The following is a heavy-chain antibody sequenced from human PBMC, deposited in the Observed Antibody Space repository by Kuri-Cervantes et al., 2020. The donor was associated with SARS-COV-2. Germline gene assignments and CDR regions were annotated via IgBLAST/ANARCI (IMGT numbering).Heavy chain of an antibody. CDR2: ISSSSSYI. Sequence: GSLKISCAASGFSFSTYSMNWVRQAPGKGLEWVAPISSSSSYIYYADSLRGRFTISRDNAKNSLYLQMSSLRAEDTAVYYCARDSEGKYDLWSGYQYYYFYGMDVWGQGTAVTVSS. J-gene: IGHJ6*02. CDR1: GFSFSTYS. V-gene: IGHV3-21*01. CDR3: ARDSEGKYDLWSGYQYYYFYGMDV. D-gene: IGHD3/OR15-3a*01.